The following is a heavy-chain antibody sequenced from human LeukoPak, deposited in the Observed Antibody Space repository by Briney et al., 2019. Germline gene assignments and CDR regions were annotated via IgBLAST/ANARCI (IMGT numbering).Heavy chain of an antibody. V-gene: IGHV3-74*01. D-gene: IGHD1-26*01. CDR3: VRDLGGRSGH. J-gene: IGHJ4*02. CDR2: INEDGSTT. Sequence: GGSLRLSCAASGFIFSSDWMHWVRQAPGKGLVWVSRINEDGSTTNHADSVKGRFTISRDNAKNTLYMQMNSLRAEDTAVYYCVRDLGGRSGHWGQGTLVTVSS. CDR1: GFIFSSDW.